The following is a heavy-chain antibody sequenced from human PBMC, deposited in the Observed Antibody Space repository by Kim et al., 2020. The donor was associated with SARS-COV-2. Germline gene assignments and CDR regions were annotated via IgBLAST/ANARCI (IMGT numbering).Heavy chain of an antibody. Sequence: GGSLRLSCAASGFTVSSNYMNWVRQAPGKGLEWVSVIDSGGSTYYADAVKGRYTISRDNSKNTPYFQMNNLMAEDTAVYYCSRRIAARHKTTYYFDYWGQGTLVTVSS. J-gene: IGHJ4*02. CDR2: IDSGGST. V-gene: IGHV3-53*01. CDR3: SRRIAARHKTTYYFDY. CDR1: GFTVSSNY. D-gene: IGHD6-25*01.